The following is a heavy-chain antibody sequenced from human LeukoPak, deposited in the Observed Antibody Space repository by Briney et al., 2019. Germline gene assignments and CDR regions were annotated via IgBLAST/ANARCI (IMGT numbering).Heavy chain of an antibody. CDR2: IYYSGST. J-gene: IGHJ5*01. CDR3: ARHLRYNNWFDS. Sequence: PSETLSLTCTVSGGSISSYYWSWIRQPPGKGLEWIGYIYYSGSTNYNPSLKSRVTISVDTSKNQFSLKLSSVTAADTAVYYCARHLRYNNWFDSWGQGTLVTVSS. D-gene: IGHD3-9*01. V-gene: IGHV4-59*08. CDR1: GGSISSYY.